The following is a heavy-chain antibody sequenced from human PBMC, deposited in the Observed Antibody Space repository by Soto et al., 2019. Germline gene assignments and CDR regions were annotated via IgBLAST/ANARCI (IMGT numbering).Heavy chain of an antibody. D-gene: IGHD3-9*01. Sequence: SETLSLTCTVSGGSMNNYFWSCIRQSPGKGLEWIAYIHSGGAINYSPSLKSRATISLDTSNNQVSLRLSSMTAADTAVYYCARSYDTSTGYYRYWGQGALVTVSS. CDR1: GGSMNNYF. V-gene: IGHV4-59*08. CDR3: ARSYDTSTGYYRY. CDR2: IHSGGAI. J-gene: IGHJ4*02.